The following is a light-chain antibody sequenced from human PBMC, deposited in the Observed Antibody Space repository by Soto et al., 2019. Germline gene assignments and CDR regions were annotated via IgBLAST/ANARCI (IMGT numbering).Light chain of an antibody. CDR3: SSYTSSSTYV. CDR1: STDVGGYNY. V-gene: IGLV2-14*01. J-gene: IGLJ1*01. CDR2: EVS. Sequence: QSVLTQPASVSGSPGQSITISCTGSSTDVGGYNYVSWYQQHPAKAPKVMIYEVSNRPSGVSNRFSGSKSGNTASLTISGLQAEDEADYYCSSYTSSSTYVFGTGTKVTV.